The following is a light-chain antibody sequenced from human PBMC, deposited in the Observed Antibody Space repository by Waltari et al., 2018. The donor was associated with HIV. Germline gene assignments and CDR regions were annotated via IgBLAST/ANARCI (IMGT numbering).Light chain of an antibody. V-gene: IGLV2-14*01. CDR2: EVS. Sequence: QSALTQPASVSGSPGQSLPISCTGNGSYLRDVNSVAWYQHHPGQAPKVIIYEVSNRPSGVSSRFSGSISGNTASLTISGLQAEDEADYFCTSYISSASPEFGGGTKVTVL. J-gene: IGLJ3*02. CDR1: GSYLRDVNS. CDR3: TSYISSASPE.